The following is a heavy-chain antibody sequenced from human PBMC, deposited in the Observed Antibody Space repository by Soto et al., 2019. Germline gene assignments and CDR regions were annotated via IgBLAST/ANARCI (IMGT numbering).Heavy chain of an antibody. CDR2: IYWDDDK. V-gene: IGHV2-5*02. D-gene: IGHD6-19*01. Sequence: QITLKESGPTLVKPTQTLTLTCTFSGFSLSTSGVGVGWIRQPPGKALEWLALIYWDDDKRYSPSLKSRLTITKDTSKNHVVLTMTNMDPVDTATYYCAHRRIAVAGSYFDYWGQGTLVTVSS. J-gene: IGHJ4*02. CDR1: GFSLSTSGVG. CDR3: AHRRIAVAGSYFDY.